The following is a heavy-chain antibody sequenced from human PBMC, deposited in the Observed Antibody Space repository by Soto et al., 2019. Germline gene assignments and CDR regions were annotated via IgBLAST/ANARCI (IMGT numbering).Heavy chain of an antibody. CDR1: GFTFSSYG. J-gene: IGHJ2*01. CDR2: IWYDGSNK. D-gene: IGHD2-2*01. CDR3: ARDHLYAKGGYFDL. Sequence: QVQLVESGGGVVQPGRSLRLSCAASGFTFSSYGMHWVRQAPGKGLEWVAVIWYDGSNKYYADSVKGRFTISRDNSQTTLYLQMNSLRAEDTAVYYCARDHLYAKGGYFDLWGRGTLVTVSS. V-gene: IGHV3-33*01.